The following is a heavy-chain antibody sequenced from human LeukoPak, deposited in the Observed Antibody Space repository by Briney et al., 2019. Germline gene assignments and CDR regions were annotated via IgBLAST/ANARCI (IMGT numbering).Heavy chain of an antibody. CDR1: GYTFTGYY. CDR3: ARDNAAAFDI. V-gene: IGHV1-18*04. J-gene: IGHJ3*02. D-gene: IGHD6-25*01. CDR2: ISAYNGNT. Sequence: ASVKVSCKASGYTFTGYYMHWVRQAPGQGLEWMGWISAYNGNTNYAQKLQGRVTMTTDTSTSTAYMELRSLRSDDTAVYYCARDNAAAFDIWGQGTMVTVSS.